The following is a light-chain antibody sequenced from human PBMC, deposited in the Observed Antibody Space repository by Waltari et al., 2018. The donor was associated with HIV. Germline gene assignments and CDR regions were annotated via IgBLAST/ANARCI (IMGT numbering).Light chain of an antibody. J-gene: IGKJ3*01. Sequence: DIVMPQSPNSLALSLGERPTINCKSSQSFLFSSNNRNYLAWYQQKPGQPPKLLIYWASTRESGVPDRFSGSGSGTDFTLTISSLQAEDVAVYYCQQYYTTPWRFGPGTKVDIK. CDR3: QQYYTTPWR. V-gene: IGKV4-1*01. CDR1: QSFLFSSNNRNY. CDR2: WAS.